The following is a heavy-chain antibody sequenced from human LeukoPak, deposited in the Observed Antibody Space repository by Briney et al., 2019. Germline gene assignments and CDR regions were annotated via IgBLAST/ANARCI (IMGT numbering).Heavy chain of an antibody. CDR1: GFTFDDYG. J-gene: IGHJ4*02. CDR3: ARHSTAFGVVHSSDY. D-gene: IGHD3-3*01. CDR2: INWNGGST. V-gene: IGHV3-20*04. Sequence: GGSLRLSCAASGFTFDDYGMSWVRQAPGKGLEWVSGINWNGGSTGYADSVKGRFTISRDNAKNSLYLQMNSLRAEDTALYYCARHSTAFGVVHSSDYWGQGTLVTVTS.